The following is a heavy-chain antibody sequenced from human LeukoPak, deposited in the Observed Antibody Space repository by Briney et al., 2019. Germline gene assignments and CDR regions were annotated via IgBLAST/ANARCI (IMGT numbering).Heavy chain of an antibody. Sequence: SVNVSFKASGCTFSSYAISWVRQAPGQGLEWMGGIISIFGTANYAQKFQGRVTISTDESTSTAYMELSSLRSEDTAVYYYARGISYDILTGYYYYYYYMDVWGKGTTVSVSS. D-gene: IGHD3-9*01. CDR3: ARGISYDILTGYYYYYYYMDV. CDR2: IISIFGTA. V-gene: IGHV1-69*05. CDR1: GCTFSSYA. J-gene: IGHJ6*03.